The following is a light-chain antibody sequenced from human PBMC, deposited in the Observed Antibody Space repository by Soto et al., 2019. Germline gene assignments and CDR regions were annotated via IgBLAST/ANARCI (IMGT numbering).Light chain of an antibody. CDR3: MQALHTPPT. CDR1: QSLLHSNGYNY. V-gene: IGKV2-28*01. Sequence: EIVMTQSPLSLSVTPGEPASISCRSSQSLLHSNGYNYLDWYLQKPGQSPQLLMDLGSNRASGVPDRFSGSGSGTDFTLKISRVEAEDVGVYYCMQALHTPPTFGQGTKLEIK. CDR2: LGS. J-gene: IGKJ2*01.